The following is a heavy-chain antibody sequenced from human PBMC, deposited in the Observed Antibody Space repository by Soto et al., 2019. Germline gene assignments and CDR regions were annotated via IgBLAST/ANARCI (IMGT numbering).Heavy chain of an antibody. CDR1: GFTFSTYG. CDR3: AKDRYYDFWSGLFGVPTEFDP. V-gene: IGHV3-30*18. Sequence: QVQLVESGGGVVQPGRSLRLSCAASGFTFSTYGMHWVRQAPGKGLEWVTAISHDGNNKNYADSVKGRFTISRDNSKNTLYLQMNSLRAEDTAVYYCAKDRYYDFWSGLFGVPTEFDPWGQGTLVTVSS. D-gene: IGHD3-3*01. CDR2: ISHDGNNK. J-gene: IGHJ5*02.